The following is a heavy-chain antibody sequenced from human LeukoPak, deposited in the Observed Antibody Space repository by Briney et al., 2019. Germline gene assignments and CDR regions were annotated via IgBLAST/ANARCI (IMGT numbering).Heavy chain of an antibody. CDR2: ISGSGGST. Sequence: PGGSLRLSCAASGFTFSSYAMSWVRQAPGKGLEWVSAISGSGGSTYYADSVKGRFTISRDNSKNTLYLQMNSLRAEDTAVYYCVKKGAAGKLWLKLDYYFDYWGQGTLVTVSS. CDR3: VKKGAAGKLWLKLDYYFDY. J-gene: IGHJ4*02. D-gene: IGHD6-13*01. CDR1: GFTFSSYA. V-gene: IGHV3-23*01.